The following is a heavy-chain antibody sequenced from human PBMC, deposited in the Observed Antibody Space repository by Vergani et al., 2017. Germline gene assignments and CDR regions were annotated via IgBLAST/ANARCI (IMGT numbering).Heavy chain of an antibody. Sequence: QVQLEQSGAEVKKPGASVKVSCRASGYTFTDYYVHWVRRAPGQGLEWMGLINPNNGDTNFAPRFQGWVTMTRDTSLSTAYMELSRLTSDDTAMYYCVRELRGGYFDYWGQGTLVTVSS. D-gene: IGHD3-10*01. CDR2: INPNNGDT. CDR3: VRELRGGYFDY. CDR1: GYTFTDYY. V-gene: IGHV1-2*04. J-gene: IGHJ4*02.